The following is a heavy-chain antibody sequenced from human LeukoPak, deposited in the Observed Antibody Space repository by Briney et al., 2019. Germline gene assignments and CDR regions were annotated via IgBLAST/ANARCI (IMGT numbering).Heavy chain of an antibody. J-gene: IGHJ4*02. CDR2: INPSSGGT. V-gene: IGHV1-2*02. D-gene: IGHD6-19*01. Sequence: ASVKVSCKASGYTFTGYYMHWVRQAPGQGLEWMGWINPSSGGTNYAQKFQGRVTMTRDTSISTAYMELSRLRSDDTAVYYCARDLQQWLANTDYWGQGTLVTVSS. CDR1: GYTFTGYY. CDR3: ARDLQQWLANTDY.